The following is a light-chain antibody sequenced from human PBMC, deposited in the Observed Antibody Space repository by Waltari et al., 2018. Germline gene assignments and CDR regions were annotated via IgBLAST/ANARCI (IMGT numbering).Light chain of an antibody. CDR1: SGNIATNY. J-gene: IGLJ2*01. CDR3: QSFDSSHVV. Sequence: GKTVTISCTRSSGNIATNYVQWYQQRPGSAPTKVIYEDNQRPSGVPDRFSGSIDSSSNSASLIISGLKVEDEADYYCQSFDSSHVVFGGGTKLPVL. V-gene: IGLV6-57*03. CDR2: EDN.